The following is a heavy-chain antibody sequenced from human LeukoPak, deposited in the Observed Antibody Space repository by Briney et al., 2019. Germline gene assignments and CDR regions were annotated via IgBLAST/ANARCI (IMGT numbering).Heavy chain of an antibody. J-gene: IGHJ5*02. CDR1: GYTFTGYY. Sequence: ASVKVSCKASGYTFTGYYMHWVRQAPGQGLEWMGWINPNSGGTNYAQKFQGRVTMTRDTSISTAYMELSRLRSDDTAVYYCARVIAVDIVVVVAATATGGGWFDPWGQGTLVSVSS. CDR3: ARVIAVDIVVVVAATATGGGWFDP. V-gene: IGHV1-2*02. D-gene: IGHD2-15*01. CDR2: INPNSGGT.